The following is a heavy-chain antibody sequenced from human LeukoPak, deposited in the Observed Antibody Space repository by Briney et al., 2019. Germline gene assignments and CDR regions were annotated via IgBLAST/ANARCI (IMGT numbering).Heavy chain of an antibody. CDR3: ARVGYSNGWNRS. J-gene: IGHJ4*02. V-gene: IGHV3-53*01. CDR1: GFTVSSNY. Sequence: PGGSLRLSCAASGFTVSSNYMSWVRQAPGKGLEWVSVIYSGGSTYYADSVKGRFTTSRDNSKNTVYLQMNSLRAEDTAVYYCARVGYSNGWNRSWGQGTLVTVSS. D-gene: IGHD6-19*01. CDR2: IYSGGST.